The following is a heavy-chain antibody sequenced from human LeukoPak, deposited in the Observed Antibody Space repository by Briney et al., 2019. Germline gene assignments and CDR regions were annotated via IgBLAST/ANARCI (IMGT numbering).Heavy chain of an antibody. Sequence: PGGSLRLSCEASGFSFSAAWMTWVRQAPGKGLEWVATIKNDGSDKYYVDSVKGRFTLSRDNAKNLVYLQMNSLRVEDTAVYYFVNLGNREGGQGTRVTVS. CDR1: GFSFSAAW. J-gene: IGHJ4*02. D-gene: IGHD1-26*01. CDR3: VNLGNRE. V-gene: IGHV3-7*01. CDR2: IKNDGSDK.